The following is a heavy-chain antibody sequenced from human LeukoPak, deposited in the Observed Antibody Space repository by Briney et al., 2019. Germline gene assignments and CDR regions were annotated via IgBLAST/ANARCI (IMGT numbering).Heavy chain of an antibody. J-gene: IGHJ4*02. CDR3: ARDFEDCGGDCYSLADY. CDR1: GYTFTSYD. Sequence: ASVKVSCKASGYTFTSYDINWVRQATGQGLEWMGWMNPNSGNTGYAQKFQGRVTITRNTSISTAYMELSSLRSEDTAVYYCARDFEDCGGDCYSLADYWGQGTLVTVSS. CDR2: MNPNSGNT. D-gene: IGHD2-21*02. V-gene: IGHV1-8*01.